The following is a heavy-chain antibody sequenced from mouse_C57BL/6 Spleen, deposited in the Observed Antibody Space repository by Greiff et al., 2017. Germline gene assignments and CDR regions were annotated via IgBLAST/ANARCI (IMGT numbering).Heavy chain of an antibody. Sequence: DVKLVESGGGLVKPGGSLKLSCAASGFTFSDYGMHWVRQAPEKGLEWVAYISSGSSTIYYADTVKGRFTISRDNAKNTLFLQMTRLRSEDAAKYYCGWGNYCGSEYYFDYWGQGTTLTVAS. CDR2: ISSGSSTI. D-gene: IGHD1-1*01. J-gene: IGHJ2*01. CDR3: GWGNYCGSEYYFDY. CDR1: GFTFSDYG. V-gene: IGHV5-17*01.